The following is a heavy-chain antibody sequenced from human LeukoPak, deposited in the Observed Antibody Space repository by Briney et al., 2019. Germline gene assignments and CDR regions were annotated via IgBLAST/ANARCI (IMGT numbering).Heavy chain of an antibody. CDR3: ARGSYYGGNPFDY. V-gene: IGHV4-39*07. CDR2: IYYSGST. J-gene: IGHJ4*02. Sequence: SETLSLTCTVSGGSISSSSYYWGWIRLPPGKGLEWIGSIYYSGSTYYNPSLKSRVTISVDTSKNQFSLKLSSVTAADTAVYYCARGSYYGGNPFDYWGQGTLVTVSS. CDR1: GGSISSSSYY. D-gene: IGHD4-23*01.